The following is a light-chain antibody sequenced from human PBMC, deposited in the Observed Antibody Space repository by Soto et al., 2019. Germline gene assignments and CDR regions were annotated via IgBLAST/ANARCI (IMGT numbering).Light chain of an antibody. J-gene: IGKJ2*01. CDR1: KSMSTL. Sequence: DIQMTQSPSSLSASVGDRVTITCRASKSMSTLLNWYQQKPGKAPKVLIYAASSLYSGVPSRFSGGGSGTDFTLTISSLQPEDFATYYSQQSYSTPRTFGQGTKLEIK. CDR3: QQSYSTPRT. V-gene: IGKV1-39*01. CDR2: AAS.